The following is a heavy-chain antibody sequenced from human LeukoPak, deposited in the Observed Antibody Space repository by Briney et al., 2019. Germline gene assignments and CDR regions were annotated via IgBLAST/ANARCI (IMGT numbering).Heavy chain of an antibody. D-gene: IGHD5-18*01. V-gene: IGHV4-39*01. Sequence: SETLSLTCTVSGGSISNRSCYWGWIRQPPGKGLEWIGITYYSGSTYYNPSVKSQVTISVDTSKNQFSLQLSSVTAADTAVYYCARHAGYGYGPFLDYWGQGTQVTVSS. CDR2: TYYSGST. J-gene: IGHJ4*02. CDR3: ARHAGYGYGPFLDY. CDR1: GGSISNRSCY.